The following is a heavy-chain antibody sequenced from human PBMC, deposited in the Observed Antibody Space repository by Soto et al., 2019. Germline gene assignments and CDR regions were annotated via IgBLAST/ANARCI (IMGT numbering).Heavy chain of an antibody. CDR1: GFTFDDYA. D-gene: IGHD3-10*01. CDR2: ISWNSGSI. V-gene: IGHV3-9*01. J-gene: IGHJ3*02. Sequence: EVQLVESGGGLVQPGRSLRLSCAASGFTFDDYAMHWVRQAPGKGLEWVSGISWNSGSIGYADSVKGRFTISRDNAKNSLNLQMNSLRAEDTALYYCEKAIRDQTERGAFDIWGQGTMVTVSS. CDR3: EKAIRDQTERGAFDI.